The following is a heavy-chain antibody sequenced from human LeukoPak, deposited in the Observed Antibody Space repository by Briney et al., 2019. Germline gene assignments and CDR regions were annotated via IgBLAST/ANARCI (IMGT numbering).Heavy chain of an antibody. CDR1: S. D-gene: IGHD5-18*01. CDR2: ISSSSSYI. J-gene: IGHJ3*02. Sequence: SMNWARQAPGKGLEWVSSISSSSSYIHYADSVKGRFTISRDNAKNSLYLQMNSLRAEDTAVYYCARLDTAMDYSAFDIWGPGTMVTVSS. V-gene: IGHV3-21*01. CDR3: ARLDTAMDYSAFDI.